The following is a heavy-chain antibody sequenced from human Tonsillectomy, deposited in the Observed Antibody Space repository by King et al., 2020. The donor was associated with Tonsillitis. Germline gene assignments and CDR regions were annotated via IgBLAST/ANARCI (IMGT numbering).Heavy chain of an antibody. V-gene: IGHV4-34*01. Sequence: HVQLQQWGAGLLKPSETLSLTCAVYGGSFSGYYWSWIRQPPGKGLEWIGGINHSGSANYNPSLKSRVTISVDTSKNQFSLNLSSVTAADTAVYYCARGLVYYGSGGFDYWGQGTLVTVSS. J-gene: IGHJ4*02. CDR3: ARGLVYYGSGGFDY. D-gene: IGHD3-10*01. CDR2: INHSGSA. CDR1: GGSFSGYY.